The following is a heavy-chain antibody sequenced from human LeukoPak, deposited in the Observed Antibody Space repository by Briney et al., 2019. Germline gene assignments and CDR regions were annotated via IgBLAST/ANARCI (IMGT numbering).Heavy chain of an antibody. V-gene: IGHV1-2*02. CDR3: ARDLGEAGNRPTFDAFDI. CDR2: IDPNTGGT. D-gene: IGHD6-19*01. J-gene: IGHJ3*02. Sequence: EASVKVSCKASGYTFTAYYIHWLRQAPRQGLEWMADIDPNTGGTNSAQKFQGRVTMTRDTSTSTVYMELSSLRSEDTAVYYCARDLGEAGNRPTFDAFDIWGQGTMVSVSS. CDR1: GYTFTAYY.